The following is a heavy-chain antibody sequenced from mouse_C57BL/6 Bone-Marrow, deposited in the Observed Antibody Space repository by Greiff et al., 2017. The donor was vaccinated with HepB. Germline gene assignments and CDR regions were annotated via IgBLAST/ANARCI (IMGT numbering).Heavy chain of an antibody. D-gene: IGHD2-5*01. Sequence: EVQLQQSGGGLVKPGGSLKLSCAASGFTFSDYGMHWVRQAPEKGLEWVAYISSGSSTIYYADTVKGRFTISRDNAKNTLFLQMTSLRSEDTAMYYCARPYSNPNWYFDVWGTGTTVTVSS. CDR2: ISSGSSTI. J-gene: IGHJ1*03. CDR3: ARPYSNPNWYFDV. CDR1: GFTFSDYG. V-gene: IGHV5-17*01.